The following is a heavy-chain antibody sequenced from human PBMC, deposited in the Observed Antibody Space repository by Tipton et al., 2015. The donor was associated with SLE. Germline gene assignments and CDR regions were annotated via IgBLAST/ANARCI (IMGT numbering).Heavy chain of an antibody. D-gene: IGHD2-15*01. Sequence: GLVKPSQTFSLTCVISGDSVSSNNAAWNWIRQSPSRGLEWLGRTYYRSKWFNNYAVSVQSRITFNSDTSKNQFSLQLNSVTPEDTAVYYCARTCSGGSCYSFDSWGQGTLVTVSS. V-gene: IGHV6-1*01. CDR2: TYYRSKWFN. CDR3: ARTCSGGSCYSFDS. CDR1: GDSVSSNNAA. J-gene: IGHJ4*02.